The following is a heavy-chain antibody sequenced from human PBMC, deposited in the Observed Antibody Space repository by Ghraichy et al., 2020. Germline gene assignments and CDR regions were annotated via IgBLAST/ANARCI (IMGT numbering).Heavy chain of an antibody. CDR2: IKDDGSES. CDR1: GFTFSSYW. V-gene: IGHV3-7*01. J-gene: IGHJ4*02. D-gene: IGHD1-26*01. Sequence: GGSLRLSCAASGFTFSSYWMTWVRQAPGKGLEWVANIKDDGSESYHVDSVRGRFTISRDNAKNSLYLQMNSLRAKDTAVYYCTRDPAWGALDYWGQGTLVTVSS. CDR3: TRDPAWGALDY.